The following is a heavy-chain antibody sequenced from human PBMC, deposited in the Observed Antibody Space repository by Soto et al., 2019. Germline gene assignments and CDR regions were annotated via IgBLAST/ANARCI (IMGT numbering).Heavy chain of an antibody. Sequence: GGSLRLSCSASGLPFSSYAMHWVRQAPGKGLEYVSSISSDGVSTYYADSVKGRFTISRDNSKNTVYLQMSSLRAEDTAVYYCVKDRYVEYWGQGTLVTVSS. V-gene: IGHV3-64D*06. CDR3: VKDRYVEY. CDR2: ISSDGVST. J-gene: IGHJ4*02. CDR1: GLPFSSYA. D-gene: IGHD1-1*01.